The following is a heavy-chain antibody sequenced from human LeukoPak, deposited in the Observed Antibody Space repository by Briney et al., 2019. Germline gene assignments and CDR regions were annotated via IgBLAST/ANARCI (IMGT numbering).Heavy chain of an antibody. D-gene: IGHD3-16*01. J-gene: IGHJ4*02. Sequence: ETLSLTCTVSGGSISSYYWSWVRQAPGKGLEWVAVIYSNGDTYYTDSVKGRFTISRDNSKNTLYLQMNSLRAEDAAVYYCARSSGVITAAPFDCWGQGTLITVSS. V-gene: IGHV3-53*01. CDR2: IYSNGDT. CDR3: ARSSGVITAAPFDC. CDR1: GGSISSYY.